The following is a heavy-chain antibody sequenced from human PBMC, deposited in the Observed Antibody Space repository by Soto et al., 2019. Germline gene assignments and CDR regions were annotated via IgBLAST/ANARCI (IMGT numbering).Heavy chain of an antibody. Sequence: ASVKVSCKASGYTFTSYYMHWVRQAPGQGLEWMGIINPSGGSTSYAQKFRGRVTMTRDTSTSTVYMELSSLRSEDTAVYYCARAEKQYSNSYYYMDVWGKGTTVTVSS. J-gene: IGHJ6*03. V-gene: IGHV1-46*03. CDR1: GYTFTSYY. CDR2: INPSGGST. D-gene: IGHD1-26*01. CDR3: ARAEKQYSNSYYYMDV.